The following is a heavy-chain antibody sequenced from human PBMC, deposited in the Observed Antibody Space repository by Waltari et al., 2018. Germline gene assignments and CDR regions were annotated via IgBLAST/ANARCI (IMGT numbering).Heavy chain of an antibody. CDR3: AKLTPPEDY. V-gene: IGHV3-74*01. Sequence: VQLVESGGSLVQPGGSLRLSCATSGFRFSSSWMHWVRHSPGKGLVWVSRINSEGGGIGYADSVRGRFTVSRDNARNTLYLQMNSLRDEDTAVYYCAKLTPPEDYWGQGTLVTVSS. CDR2: INSEGGGI. J-gene: IGHJ4*02. CDR1: GFRFSSSW. D-gene: IGHD7-27*01.